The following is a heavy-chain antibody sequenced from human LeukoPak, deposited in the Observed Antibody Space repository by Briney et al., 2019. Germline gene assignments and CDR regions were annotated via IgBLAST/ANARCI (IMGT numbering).Heavy chain of an antibody. Sequence: ASVKVSCKASGYTFTSYYMHWVRQAPGQGLEWMGIINPSGGSASYAQKFQGRVTMTRDTSTSTVYMELSSLRSEDTAVYYCARVGFVATLDYWGQGTLVTVSS. J-gene: IGHJ4*02. CDR3: ARVGFVATLDY. CDR2: INPSGGSA. CDR1: GYTFTSYY. D-gene: IGHD1-26*01. V-gene: IGHV1-46*01.